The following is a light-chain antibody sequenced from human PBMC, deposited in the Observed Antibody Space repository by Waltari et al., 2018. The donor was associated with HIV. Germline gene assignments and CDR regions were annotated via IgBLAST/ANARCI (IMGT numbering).Light chain of an antibody. CDR2: DVT. CDR1: SSDIGAYNY. CDR3: ASHAGRKDV. J-gene: IGLJ2*01. V-gene: IGLV2-8*01. Sequence: QSALTQPPSASGSPGQSVTISCTGTSSDIGAYNYVAWYQQYPGKAPKLMIYDVTRRPSGVPDLFSGPKSGNTASLTVSGLQAEEEADYYCASHAGRKDVFGGGTKLTVL.